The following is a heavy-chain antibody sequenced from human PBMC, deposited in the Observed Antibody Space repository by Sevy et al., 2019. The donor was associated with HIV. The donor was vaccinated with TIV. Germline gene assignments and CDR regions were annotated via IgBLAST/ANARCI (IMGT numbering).Heavy chain of an antibody. J-gene: IGHJ6*03. CDR2: INSDGIVR. V-gene: IGHV3-74*01. CDR3: VRAGTSVYEYYMDV. D-gene: IGHD3-22*01. Sequence: GGSLRLSCGASGFTFSSHWMQWVRQVAGKGLEWLSRINSDGIVRVYADSVKGRFIISRDNAKNTVYLQMNNLRAEDTAVYYCVRAGTSVYEYYMDVWGKGATVTVSS. CDR1: GFTFSSHW.